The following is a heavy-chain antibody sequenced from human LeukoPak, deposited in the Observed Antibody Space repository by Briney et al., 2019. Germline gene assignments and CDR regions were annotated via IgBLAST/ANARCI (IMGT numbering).Heavy chain of an antibody. J-gene: IGHJ4*02. D-gene: IGHD3-16*01. CDR2: IYYSATT. CDR3: ARLAGGELDY. Sequence: SETLSLTCAVSGGSISSTTYYWGWLRQPPGKGLEWIGSIYYSATTHYNPSLESRVTISVDTSKNQFSLKLSSVTAADTAVYYCARLAGGELDYWGQGTLVTVSS. CDR1: GGSISSTTYY. V-gene: IGHV4-39*01.